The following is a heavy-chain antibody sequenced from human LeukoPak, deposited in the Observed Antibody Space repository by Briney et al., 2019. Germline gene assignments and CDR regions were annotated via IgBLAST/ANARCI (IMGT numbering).Heavy chain of an antibody. CDR2: LYTAGPT. CDR1: GFTVSTFY. V-gene: IGHV3-66*01. Sequence: GGSLRLSCAVSGFTVSTFYMSWVRQAPGKGLEWVAVLYTAGPTYYADSVQGRFTISRDNSKNTLFLQMDNLRADDTATYYCARSGPSVLWSKYFDFWGQGALVTVSS. CDR3: ARSGPSVLWSKYFDF. D-gene: IGHD3-10*01. J-gene: IGHJ4*02.